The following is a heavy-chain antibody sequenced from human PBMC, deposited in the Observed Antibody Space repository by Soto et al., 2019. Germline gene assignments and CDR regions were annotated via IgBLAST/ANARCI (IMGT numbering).Heavy chain of an antibody. D-gene: IGHD3-16*01. J-gene: IGHJ3*02. CDR1: RFTFSSYA. V-gene: IGHV3-23*01. Sequence: GGSLRLSYAACRFTFSSYAMSWVRQAPGKGLEWVSAISGSGGSTYYGDSVKGRFTISRDNSKNTLYLEMNSLRAEDTAVYYCAKNLGSVRAFDIWGQGTMATVSS. CDR3: AKNLGSVRAFDI. CDR2: ISGSGGST.